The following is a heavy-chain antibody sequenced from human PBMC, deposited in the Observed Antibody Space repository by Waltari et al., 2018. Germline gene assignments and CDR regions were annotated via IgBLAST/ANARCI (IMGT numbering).Heavy chain of an antibody. V-gene: IGHV4-34*01. Sequence: QVQLQQWGAGLLKPSETLSLTSAVYGGSFSGYYWSWIRQPPGKGLEWIGEINHSGSTNYNPSLKSRVTISVDTSKNQFSLKLNSVTAADTAVYYCARGSRRYYYMDVWGKWTTVTVSS. CDR3: ARGSRRYYYMDV. J-gene: IGHJ6*03. CDR1: GGSFSGYY. CDR2: INHSGST.